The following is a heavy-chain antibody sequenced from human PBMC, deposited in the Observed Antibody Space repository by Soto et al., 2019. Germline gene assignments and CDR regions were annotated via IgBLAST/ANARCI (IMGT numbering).Heavy chain of an antibody. CDR3: ARDRYCSITSCYEMGGLDY. D-gene: IGHD2-2*01. V-gene: IGHV3-64*01. Sequence: EVQLVESGGGLVQPGGSLRLSCAASGFTFSSYAMHWVRQAPGKGLEYVSAISSNGGSTYYANSVKGRFTISRDNSKHTLYLQMGRLRAEDMAVYYCARDRYCSITSCYEMGGLDYWGQGTLVTVSS. J-gene: IGHJ4*02. CDR2: ISSNGGST. CDR1: GFTFSSYA.